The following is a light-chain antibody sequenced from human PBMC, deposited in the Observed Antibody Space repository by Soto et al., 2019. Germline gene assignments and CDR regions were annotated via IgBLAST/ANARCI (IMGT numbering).Light chain of an antibody. CDR3: QQYGSSGRT. CDR2: GAS. Sequence: EIVLTQSPGTLSFSPGERATLSCRASQSVSSSYLAWYQQKPGQAPRLLIYGASSRATGIPDRFSGSGSGTDCTLTISRLEPEDFAVYYCQQYGSSGRTVGQGTKVEIK. CDR1: QSVSSSY. V-gene: IGKV3-20*01. J-gene: IGKJ1*01.